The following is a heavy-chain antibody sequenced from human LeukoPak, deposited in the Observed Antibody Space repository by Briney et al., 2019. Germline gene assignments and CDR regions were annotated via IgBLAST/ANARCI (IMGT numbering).Heavy chain of an antibody. J-gene: IGHJ4*02. Sequence: SETLSLTCFVSGDSISTDRYYWAWFRQPPGKAPEWIGAIFYSGTTYYTPSPESRVTISIDTSKNHFSLRLTSVTAADTAVYYCARTTGYSRDWGQGRLVTVSA. D-gene: IGHD3-22*01. CDR3: ARTTGYSRD. CDR1: GDSISTDRYY. V-gene: IGHV4-39*02. CDR2: IFYSGTT.